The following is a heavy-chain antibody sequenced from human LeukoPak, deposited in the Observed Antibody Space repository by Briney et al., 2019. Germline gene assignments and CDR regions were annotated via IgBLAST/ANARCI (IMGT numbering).Heavy chain of an antibody. J-gene: IGHJ6*02. CDR3: ARETIPAAGNYYYYYGMDV. V-gene: IGHV3-48*04. Sequence: GGSLRLSCAASGFTFSTYSMNWVRQAPGKGLEWVSYISSSSSNIYYADSVKGRFTISRDNAENSLYLQMNSLRAEDTAVYYCARETIPAAGNYYYYYGMDVWGQGTTVTVSS. CDR1: GFTFSTYS. D-gene: IGHD6-13*01. CDR2: ISSSSSNI.